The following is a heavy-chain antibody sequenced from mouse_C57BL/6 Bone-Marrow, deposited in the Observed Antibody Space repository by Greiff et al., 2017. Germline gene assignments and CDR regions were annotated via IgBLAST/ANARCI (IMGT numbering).Heavy chain of an antibody. J-gene: IGHJ2*01. V-gene: IGHV1-64*01. Sequence: QVQLQQPGAELVKPGASVKLSCTASGYTFTSYWMHWVKQRPGQGLEWIGLIHPNSGSTNYNEKFKSKATLTVVKSYSTADMQLSSLTSEDSAGYYGAKASKFGYGGQGTTLTVSA. CDR2: IHPNSGST. CDR3: AKASKFGY. CDR1: GYTFTSYW.